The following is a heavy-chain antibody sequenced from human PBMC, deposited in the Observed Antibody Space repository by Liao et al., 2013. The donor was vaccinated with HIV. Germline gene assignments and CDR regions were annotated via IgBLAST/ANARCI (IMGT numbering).Heavy chain of an antibody. V-gene: IGHV4-4*07. Sequence: QVQLQESGPGLVKPSETLSLTCTVSGGSISSYYWSWIRQPAGKGLEWIGRIYSSGSTYYNPSLKSRVTISVDTSKNQFSLKLSSVTAADTAVYYCARAPGDFWSGYQGYFDYWGQGTLVTVSS. D-gene: IGHD3-3*01. J-gene: IGHJ4*02. CDR1: GGSISSYY. CDR2: IYSSGST. CDR3: ARAPGDFWSGYQGYFDY.